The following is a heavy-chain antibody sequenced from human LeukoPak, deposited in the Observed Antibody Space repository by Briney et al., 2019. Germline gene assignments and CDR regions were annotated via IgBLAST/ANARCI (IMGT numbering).Heavy chain of an antibody. Sequence: PGGSLRLSCAASRFTFNRYDMHWVRQAPGKGLEWVAFIRYDGSNKYYADSVKGRFTISRDNSKNTLYLQMNSLRAEDTAVYYCAKGRIPTYYYDSGSHSNWFDPWGQGTLVTVSS. CDR2: IRYDGSNK. D-gene: IGHD3-10*01. CDR1: RFTFNRYD. CDR3: AKGRIPTYYYDSGSHSNWFDP. V-gene: IGHV3-30*02. J-gene: IGHJ5*02.